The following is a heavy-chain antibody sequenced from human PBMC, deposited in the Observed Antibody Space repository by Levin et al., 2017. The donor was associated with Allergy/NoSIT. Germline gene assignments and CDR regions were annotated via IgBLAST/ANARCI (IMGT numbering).Heavy chain of an antibody. CDR3: AKDQVFGMDV. CDR2: IIGSGATT. V-gene: IGHV3-23*01. J-gene: IGHJ6*02. Sequence: SCAASGFTFRSYAMSWVRLAPGKGLEWVSAIIGSGATTYYADSVKGRFTISRDNSKNTLYLQMNSLRAEDTAVYYCAKDQVFGMDVWGQGTTVTVSS. CDR1: GFTFRSYA.